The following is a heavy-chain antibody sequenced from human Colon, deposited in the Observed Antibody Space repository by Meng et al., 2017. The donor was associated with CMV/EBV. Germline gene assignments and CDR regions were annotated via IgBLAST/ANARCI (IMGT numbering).Heavy chain of an antibody. CDR1: GFPFSSFA. Sequence: GESLKISCAAAGFPFSSFAMSWVRQAPGKGLEWVSSISTSGTNIYYADSVKGRFTVSRDDATDSLYLQLNSLRAEDTALYYCARDKGFLGGTFDYWGQGTLVTVSS. CDR2: ISTSGTNI. V-gene: IGHV3-21*01. D-gene: IGHD3-10*01. J-gene: IGHJ4*02. CDR3: ARDKGFLGGTFDY.